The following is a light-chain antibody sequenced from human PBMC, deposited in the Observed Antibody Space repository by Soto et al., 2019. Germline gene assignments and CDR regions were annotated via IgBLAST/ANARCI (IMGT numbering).Light chain of an antibody. CDR2: GAS. J-gene: IGKJ3*01. V-gene: IGKV3-20*01. Sequence: IVLTQSPGTLSLSPGERATLSCGASQSVTKNFLAWYQQKPGQAPRLLIYGASSRATCVLDRFSGSGSGTDFTLTFSRLEPGDFAVYYCQQYGTPLFTFGPGTKVDIK. CDR3: QQYGTPLFT. CDR1: QSVTKNF.